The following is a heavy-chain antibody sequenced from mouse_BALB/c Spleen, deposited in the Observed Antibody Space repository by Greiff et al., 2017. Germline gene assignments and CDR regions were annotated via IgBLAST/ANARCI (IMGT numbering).Heavy chain of an antibody. V-gene: IGHV3-2*02. CDR3: ARSELGRDYAMDY. Sequence: EVQRVESGPGLVKPSQSLSLTCTVTGYSITSDYAWNWIRQFPGNKLEWMGYISYSGSTSYNPSLKSRISITRDTSKNQFFLQLNSVTTEDTATYYCARSELGRDYAMDYWGQGTSVTVSS. J-gene: IGHJ4*01. CDR2: ISYSGST. D-gene: IGHD4-1*01. CDR1: GYSITSDYA.